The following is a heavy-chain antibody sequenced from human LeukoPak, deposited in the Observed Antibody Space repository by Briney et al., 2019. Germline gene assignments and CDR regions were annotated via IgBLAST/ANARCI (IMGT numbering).Heavy chain of an antibody. CDR1: GGTFSSYA. CDR3: AREPLGCGGDCHFDY. J-gene: IGHJ4*02. V-gene: IGHV1-69*05. CDR2: IIPVFGTA. Sequence: SVKVSCKASGGTFSSYAISWVRQAPGQGLEWMGGIIPVFGTANHAQKFQGRFTITTDESTTTVYMALSSLRYEDTAVYYCAREPLGCGGDCHFDYWAQGTLVTVSS. D-gene: IGHD2-21*02.